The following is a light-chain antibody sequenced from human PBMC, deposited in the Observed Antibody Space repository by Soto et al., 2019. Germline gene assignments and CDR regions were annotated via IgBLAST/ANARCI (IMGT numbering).Light chain of an antibody. CDR3: CSFAGSFYV. V-gene: IGLV2-11*01. CDR1: SSDVGGYNY. CDR2: DVY. Sequence: QSVLTQPRSVSGSPGQSVAISCSGTSSDVGGYNYVTWYQQYPGKAPKLMIYDVYKRPSGVPDRFSGSKSGNTASLIISGLQAADEADYYCCSFAGSFYVFGVGTKGTVL. J-gene: IGLJ1*01.